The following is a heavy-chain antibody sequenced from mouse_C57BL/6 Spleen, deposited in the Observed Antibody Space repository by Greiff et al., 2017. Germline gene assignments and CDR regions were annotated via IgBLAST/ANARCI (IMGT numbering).Heavy chain of an antibody. V-gene: IGHV1-58*01. J-gene: IGHJ3*01. CDR3: AVYGNSFAY. D-gene: IGHD2-1*01. CDR1: GYTFTSYG. CDR2: IYIGNGDT. Sequence: EVKLVESGAELVRPGSSVKMSCKTSGYTFTSYGINWVKQRPGQGLEWIGYIYIGNGDTEYNEKFKGKATLTSDTSSSTAYMQLSSLTSEDAAIYFCAVYGNSFAYWGQGTLVTVSA.